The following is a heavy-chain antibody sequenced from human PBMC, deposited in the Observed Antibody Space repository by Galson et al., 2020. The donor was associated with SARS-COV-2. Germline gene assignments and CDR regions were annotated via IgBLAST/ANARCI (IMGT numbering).Heavy chain of an antibody. V-gene: IGHV4-61*02. CDR2: IYTSGST. D-gene: IGHD3-9*01. Sequence: SETLSLTCTVSGGSISSGSYYWSWIRQPAGKGLEWIGRIYTSGSTNYNPSLKSRVTISVDTSKNQFSLKLSSVTAADTAVYYCARSILTGYYTLDYWGQGTLVTVSS. J-gene: IGHJ4*02. CDR1: GGSISSGSYY. CDR3: ARSILTGYYTLDY.